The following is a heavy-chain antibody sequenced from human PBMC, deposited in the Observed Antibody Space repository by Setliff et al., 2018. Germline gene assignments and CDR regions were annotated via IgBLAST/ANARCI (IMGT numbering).Heavy chain of an antibody. Sequence: TLSLTCSVSGASITSGGFYWTWIRQPAGKGLEWIGHISPSGSTTYNPSVKSRVTISLDTSKNHFSLKLDSVTAADTALYYCARSPSSGAYWNSRPFYSDYWGQGTLVTVSS. J-gene: IGHJ4*02. D-gene: IGHD1-26*01. CDR3: ARSPSSGAYWNSRPFYSDY. CDR2: ISPSGST. CDR1: GASITSGGFY. V-gene: IGHV4-61*09.